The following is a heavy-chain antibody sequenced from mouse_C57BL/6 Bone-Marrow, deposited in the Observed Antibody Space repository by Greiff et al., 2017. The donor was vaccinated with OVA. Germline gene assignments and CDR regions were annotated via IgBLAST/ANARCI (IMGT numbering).Heavy chain of an antibody. CDR3: ARSGLYYYGSSYWYFDV. D-gene: IGHD1-1*01. CDR2: INPNNGGT. J-gene: IGHJ1*03. CDR1: GYTFTDYY. V-gene: IGHV1-26*01. Sequence: EVQLQQSGPELVKPGASVKISCKASGYTFTDYYMNWVKQSHGKSLEWIGDINPNNGGTSYNQKFKGKATLTVDKSSRTAYMELRSLTSEDSAVYYCARSGLYYYGSSYWYFDVWGTGTTVTVSS.